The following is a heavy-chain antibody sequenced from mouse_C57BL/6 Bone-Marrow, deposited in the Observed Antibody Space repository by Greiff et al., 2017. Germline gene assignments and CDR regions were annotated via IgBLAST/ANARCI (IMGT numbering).Heavy chain of an antibody. V-gene: IGHV1-64*01. Sequence: QVQLQQPGAELVKPGASVKLSCKASGYTFTSYWMHWVKQRPGQGLEWIGMIHPNSGSTNYNEKFKSKATLTVDKSSSTAYMQLSSLTSEDSAVYYWARGGYYYGSSWFAYWGQGTLVTVSA. J-gene: IGHJ3*01. D-gene: IGHD1-1*01. CDR3: ARGGYYYGSSWFAY. CDR2: IHPNSGST. CDR1: GYTFTSYW.